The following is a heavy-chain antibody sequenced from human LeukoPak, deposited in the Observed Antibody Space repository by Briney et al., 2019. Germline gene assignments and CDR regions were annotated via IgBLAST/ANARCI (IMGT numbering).Heavy chain of an antibody. J-gene: IGHJ4*02. CDR3: ARVTHYYGSGSYYNVGVNWYDSSGTDVDY. CDR1: GFTFSSYA. Sequence: PRGSLRLSCAASGFTFSSYAMHWVRQAPGKGLEWVAVISYDGSNKYYADSVKGRFTISRDNSKNTLYLQMNSLRAEDTAVYYCARVTHYYGSGSYYNVGVNWYDSSGTDVDYWGQGTLVTVSS. D-gene: IGHD3-10*01. V-gene: IGHV3-30-3*01. CDR2: ISYDGSNK.